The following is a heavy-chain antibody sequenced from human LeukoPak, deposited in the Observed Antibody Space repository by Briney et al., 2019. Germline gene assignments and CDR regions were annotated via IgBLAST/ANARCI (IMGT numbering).Heavy chain of an antibody. J-gene: IGHJ6*03. D-gene: IGHD5-18*01. CDR3: ARSVDTSMVSESRYYYYYYMDV. CDR1: GYTFTSYD. V-gene: IGHV1-8*03. CDR2: MNPNSGDT. Sequence: GASVKVSCKASGYTFTSYDIHWVRQATGQGLEWMGWMNPNSGDTGYAQKFLGRVTITRNTSISTAYMELSSVRSEDTAVYYCARSVDTSMVSESRYYYYYYMDVWGKGTKVTVSS.